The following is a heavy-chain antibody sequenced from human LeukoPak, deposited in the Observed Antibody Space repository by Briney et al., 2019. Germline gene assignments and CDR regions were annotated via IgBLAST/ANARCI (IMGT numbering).Heavy chain of an antibody. V-gene: IGHV3-23*01. J-gene: IGHJ4*02. CDR2: ITGSDDAT. CDR1: VFTFSSAA. Sequence: GGSLRLSCAASVFTFSSAAMTWVRQAPGKGLEWVSTITGSDDATYYADSVKGRFTISRDFSRNTVGLQMNSLRTEDTAIYYCAKGPQLYSGYHPDYWGQGTLVTVSS. D-gene: IGHD5-12*01. CDR3: AKGPQLYSGYHPDY.